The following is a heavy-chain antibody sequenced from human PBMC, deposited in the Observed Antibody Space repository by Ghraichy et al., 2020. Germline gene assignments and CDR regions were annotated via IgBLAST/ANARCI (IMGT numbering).Heavy chain of an antibody. J-gene: IGHJ2*01. V-gene: IGHV3-23*01. CDR3: AKLGGNSVYWYFDL. Sequence: GGSLRLSCAASGFTFSSYAMSWFRQAPGKGLEWVSSISGSGGITYYADSVKGRFTISRDNSKNTLYLQINSLRADDTAVYYCAKLGGNSVYWYFDLWGRGTLVTVSS. CDR2: ISGSGGIT. CDR1: GFTFSSYA. D-gene: IGHD4-23*01.